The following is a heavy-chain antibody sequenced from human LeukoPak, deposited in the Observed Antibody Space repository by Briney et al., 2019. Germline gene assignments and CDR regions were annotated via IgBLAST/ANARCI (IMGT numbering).Heavy chain of an antibody. Sequence: PGRSLRLSCAVSGFTFSSYSMNWVRQAPGKGLEWVAIISYDGSNKYYADSVKGRFTISRDNSKNTLYLQMNSLRPEDTAVYYCARKVAAASYFFDYWGQGTLVTVSS. V-gene: IGHV3-30*04. J-gene: IGHJ4*02. D-gene: IGHD2-15*01. CDR2: ISYDGSNK. CDR1: GFTFSSYS. CDR3: ARKVAAASYFFDY.